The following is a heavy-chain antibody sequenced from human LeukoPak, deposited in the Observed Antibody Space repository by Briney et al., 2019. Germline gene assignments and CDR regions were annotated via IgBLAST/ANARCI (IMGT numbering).Heavy chain of an antibody. J-gene: IGHJ4*02. CDR3: AGVYRSPYYFDY. Sequence: SETLSLTCTVSGGSIGSGDYYWSWIRQPPGKGLEWIGYIYYSGSTYYNPSLRSRVTISVDTSKNQFSLKLSSVTAADTAVYYCAGVYRSPYYFDYWGQGTLVTASS. D-gene: IGHD3-16*02. CDR1: GGSIGSGDYY. CDR2: IYYSGST. V-gene: IGHV4-30-4*08.